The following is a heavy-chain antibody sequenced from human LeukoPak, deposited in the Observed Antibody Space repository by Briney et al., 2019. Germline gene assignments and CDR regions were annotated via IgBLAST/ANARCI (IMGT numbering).Heavy chain of an antibody. Sequence: GASVKVSCKASGYTFTSYGISWVRQAPGQGLEWMGWISAYNGNTNYAQKLQGRVTMTTDTSTSTAYMELRSLRSDDTAVYYCARDTYSSSWRRPESVVDYWGQGTLVTVSS. CDR3: ARDTYSSSWRRPESVVDY. CDR1: GYTFTSYG. CDR2: ISAYNGNT. J-gene: IGHJ4*02. D-gene: IGHD6-13*01. V-gene: IGHV1-18*01.